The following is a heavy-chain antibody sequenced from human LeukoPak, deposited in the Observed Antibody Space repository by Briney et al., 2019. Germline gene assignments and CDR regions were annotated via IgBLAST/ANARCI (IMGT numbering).Heavy chain of an antibody. D-gene: IGHD1/OR15-1a*01. Sequence: PGGSLRLSCAASGFTFSDSYMCWIRQAPGKGLEWVSYISSSTGSTIYYADSVKGRFTISRDNAKNSLYLQMNSLRVEDTAVYYCTRDPRNKGFDPWDQGTLVTVSS. J-gene: IGHJ5*02. CDR1: GFTFSDSY. V-gene: IGHV3-11*04. CDR2: ISSSTGSTI. CDR3: TRDPRNKGFDP.